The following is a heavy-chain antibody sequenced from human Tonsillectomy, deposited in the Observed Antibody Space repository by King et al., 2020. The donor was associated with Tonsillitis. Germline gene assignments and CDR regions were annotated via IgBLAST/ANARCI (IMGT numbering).Heavy chain of an antibody. CDR2: IKNKSDGGAT. CDR1: GFTFTNAW. Sequence: VQLVESGGGLVKPGGSLRLSCAASGFTFTNAWMSWVRQAPGGGLEWVVRIKNKSDGGATDYSAPAKGRFTISRDDSKKTLYQQMTRLKTEDTAVYYCTTDSQYDNDSSGYYYYYYMDVWGKGTTVTVSS. V-gene: IGHV3-15*01. CDR3: TTDSQYDNDSSGYYYYYYMDV. D-gene: IGHD3-22*01. J-gene: IGHJ6*03.